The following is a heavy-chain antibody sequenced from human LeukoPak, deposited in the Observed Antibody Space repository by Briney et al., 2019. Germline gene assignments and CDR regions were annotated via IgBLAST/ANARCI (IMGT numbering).Heavy chain of an antibody. J-gene: IGHJ4*02. CDR1: GGSICSSNW. V-gene: IGHV4-4*02. D-gene: IGHD1-26*01. CDR3: ARDGSRNYFDY. CDR2: NYHSGST. Sequence: SETLSLTCAVSGGSICSSNWWSWVRRPPGKGLEWIGENYHSGSTNYNPSLRRRVTISVDKSKNQFSLRLRSVTAADTAVYYFARDGSRNYFDYGGQGTVLTVSS.